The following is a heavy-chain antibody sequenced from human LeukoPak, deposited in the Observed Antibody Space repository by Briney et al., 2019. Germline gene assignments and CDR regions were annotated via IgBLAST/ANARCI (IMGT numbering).Heavy chain of an antibody. J-gene: IGHJ4*02. Sequence: GGSLRLSCAASGFTISSNYMSWVRQAPGEGLEWVSVFYGGGNTYYADSPRGRFTISRDTSKNTLYVQMNSLRAEDTAVYYCASLDYFDSSGLRVWGQGTLVTVSS. CDR3: ASLDYFDSSGLRV. CDR2: FYGGGNT. D-gene: IGHD3-22*01. V-gene: IGHV3-53*01. CDR1: GFTISSNY.